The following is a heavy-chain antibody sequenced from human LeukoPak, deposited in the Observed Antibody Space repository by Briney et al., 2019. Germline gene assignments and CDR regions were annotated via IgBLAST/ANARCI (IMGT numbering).Heavy chain of an antibody. V-gene: IGHV3-23*01. D-gene: IGHD1-7*01. CDR2: ISGAGGST. J-gene: IGHJ4*02. CDR3: AKDRIPGTGTLLGF. Sequence: PGGSLRLSCTAFGFTFRMYAMSWVRQAPGKGLEWVSTISGAGGSTYYADSVKGRFTISRDNSKNTLSLQTNGLRADDTAVYYCAKDRIPGTGTLLGFWGQGTLVTVSS. CDR1: GFTFRMYA.